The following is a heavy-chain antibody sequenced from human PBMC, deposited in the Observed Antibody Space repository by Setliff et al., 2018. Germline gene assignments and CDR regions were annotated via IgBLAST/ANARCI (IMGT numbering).Heavy chain of an antibody. V-gene: IGHV1-69*11. Sequence: SVKVSCKASGGAFSSYALTWVREAPGQGLEWMGRIIPVIDTTDYAQTFQGRVTITADESTRTVYMELSSLRSEDTAIYYCARGRDGYTSNALEFWGQGTKVTVSS. CDR1: GGAFSSYA. CDR3: ARGRDGYTSNALEF. J-gene: IGHJ6*02. D-gene: IGHD5-12*01. CDR2: IIPVIDTT.